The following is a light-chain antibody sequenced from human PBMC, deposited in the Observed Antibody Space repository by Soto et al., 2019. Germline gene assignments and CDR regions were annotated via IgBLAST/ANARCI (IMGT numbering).Light chain of an antibody. V-gene: IGLV2-23*02. Sequence: QSVLTQPASVSGSPGQSITISFTGTSSDVGNYNLVSWYQQYPGKAHKLMIYEVTKRPSGVSDRFSGSKSGNTASLTISGFQAEDEADYYCCSYAGSSSFYVFGTGTKVTVL. CDR2: EVT. CDR1: SSDVGNYNL. CDR3: CSYAGSSSFYV. J-gene: IGLJ1*01.